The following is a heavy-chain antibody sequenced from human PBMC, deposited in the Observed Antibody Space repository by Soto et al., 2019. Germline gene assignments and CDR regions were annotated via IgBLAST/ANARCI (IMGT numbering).Heavy chain of an antibody. CDR1: GLRLNSYS. CDR2: IDARSNHI. CDR3: VRENEMAGATSAFEY. D-gene: IGHD1-26*01. Sequence: GGSLRLSCEASGLRLNSYSMNWVRQALQKGLEWVSLIDARSNHIYYADSVKGRFTISRDNARNSLYLQLDILRGEDTAVYYCVRENEMAGATSAFEYWGQGAPVTVSS. V-gene: IGHV3-21*06. J-gene: IGHJ4*02.